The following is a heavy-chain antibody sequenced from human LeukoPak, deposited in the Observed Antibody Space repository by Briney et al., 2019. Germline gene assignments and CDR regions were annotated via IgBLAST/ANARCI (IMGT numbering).Heavy chain of an antibody. CDR2: ISTSSSYI. V-gene: IGHV3-21*01. Sequence: NAGGSLRLSCAVSGFTFSSYSMNWIRQAPGKGLEWVSFISTSSSYIYYADSVKGRFTISRDNAKNSLYLQMNSLRAEDTAVYYCARDRGLVVTPYYYYYMDVWGKGTTVTISS. CDR1: GFTFSSYS. CDR3: ARDRGLVVTPYYYYYMDV. J-gene: IGHJ6*03. D-gene: IGHD4-23*01.